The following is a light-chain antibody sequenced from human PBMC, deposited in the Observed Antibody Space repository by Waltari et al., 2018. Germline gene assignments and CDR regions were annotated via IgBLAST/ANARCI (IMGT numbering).Light chain of an antibody. Sequence: QSVLTQPPSVSGAPGQRVAISCTGTTSNIGAGFDVHWYRQDPGTAPKLLLYRNTNRPSGVPDRFSGSKSGTSASLAITALQAADESDYYCQSYDTGLSAYVFGTGTKVIVL. CDR1: TSNIGAGFD. CDR3: QSYDTGLSAYV. J-gene: IGLJ1*01. CDR2: RNT. V-gene: IGLV1-40*01.